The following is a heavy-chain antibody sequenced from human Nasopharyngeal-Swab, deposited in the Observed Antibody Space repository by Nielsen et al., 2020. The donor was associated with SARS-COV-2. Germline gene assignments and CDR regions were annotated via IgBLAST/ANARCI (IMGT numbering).Heavy chain of an antibody. Sequence: GGSLRLSCAASGFTFSSYAMSWVRQAPGKGLEWVSAISGSGGSTYYAGSVKGRFTISRDNSKNTLYLQMNSLRAEDTAVYYCAKGRVWNDASDGDAFDIWGQGTMVTVSS. V-gene: IGHV3-23*01. CDR3: AKGRVWNDASDGDAFDI. D-gene: IGHD1-1*01. CDR2: ISGSGGST. CDR1: GFTFSSYA. J-gene: IGHJ3*02.